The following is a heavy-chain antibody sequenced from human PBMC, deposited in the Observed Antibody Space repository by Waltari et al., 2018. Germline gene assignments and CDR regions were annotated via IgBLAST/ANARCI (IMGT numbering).Heavy chain of an antibody. V-gene: IGHV3-23*01. CDR2: IGGGGGST. D-gene: IGHD3-10*01. Sequence: EVQLLESGGGLVQPGGSLRLPCAASGLAFSSYAMSWVRQAPGKGLEWVSAIGGGGGSTYYADSVKGRFTISRDNSKNTLYLQMNSLRAEDTAVYYCAKDRTGSKFDPWGQGTLVTVSS. J-gene: IGHJ5*02. CDR3: AKDRTGSKFDP. CDR1: GLAFSSYA.